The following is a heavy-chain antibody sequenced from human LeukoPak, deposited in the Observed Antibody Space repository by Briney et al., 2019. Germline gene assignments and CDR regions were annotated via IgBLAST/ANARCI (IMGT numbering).Heavy chain of an antibody. Sequence: ASVKVSCKASGYTFTGYYMHWVRQAPGQGLEWMGWINPNSGGTNYAQKFQGRVTMTRDTSISTAYMELSRLRSDDTAVYYCARPHSYGYGYYFDYWGQGTLVTVSP. V-gene: IGHV1-2*02. D-gene: IGHD5-18*01. CDR2: INPNSGGT. CDR3: ARPHSYGYGYYFDY. CDR1: GYTFTGYY. J-gene: IGHJ4*02.